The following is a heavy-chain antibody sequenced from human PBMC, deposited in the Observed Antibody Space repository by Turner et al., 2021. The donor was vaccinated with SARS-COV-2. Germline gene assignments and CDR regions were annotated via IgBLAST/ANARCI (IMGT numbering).Heavy chain of an antibody. V-gene: IGHV4-59*08. Sequence: QVQLQESGPGLVKPSETLSLTCPVSGGSISSYYWSWIRQPPGKGLEWIGYIDYSGSTNYNPSLKSRVTISVDTSKNQFSLKLSSVTATDTAVYYCARHPSKWLKAYFDYWGQGSLVTVSS. D-gene: IGHD3-22*01. CDR3: ARHPSKWLKAYFDY. CDR1: GGSISSYY. CDR2: IDYSGST. J-gene: IGHJ4*02.